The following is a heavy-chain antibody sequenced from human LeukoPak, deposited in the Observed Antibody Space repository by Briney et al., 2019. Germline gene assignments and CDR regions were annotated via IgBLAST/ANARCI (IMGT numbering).Heavy chain of an antibody. CDR1: GFTFSSYG. CDR2: IWYDGSNK. J-gene: IGHJ4*02. Sequence: GGSLRLSCAASGFTFSSYGMHWVRQAPGKGLEWVAVIWYDGSNKYYADSVKGRFTISRDNSKNTLYLQMNSLRAEDTAVYYCAKDLNTIFGVVIDWGQGTLVTVSS. V-gene: IGHV3-30*02. D-gene: IGHD3-3*01. CDR3: AKDLNTIFGVVID.